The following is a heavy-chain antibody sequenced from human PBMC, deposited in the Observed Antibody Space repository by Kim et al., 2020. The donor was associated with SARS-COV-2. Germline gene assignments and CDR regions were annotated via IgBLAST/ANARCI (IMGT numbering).Heavy chain of an antibody. J-gene: IGHJ4*02. CDR1: GGSISSSRHY. D-gene: IGHD1-1*01. Sequence: SETLSLTCTVSGGSISSSRHYWAWISQPPGKGLEWIGSIYYTWTTDYNPSLKSRVTISLDTSKNEFSLKLNSVTAADTAVYYCVAYQYETTYDFWGQGTL. V-gene: IGHV4-39*01. CDR3: VAYQYETTYDF. CDR2: IYYTWTT.